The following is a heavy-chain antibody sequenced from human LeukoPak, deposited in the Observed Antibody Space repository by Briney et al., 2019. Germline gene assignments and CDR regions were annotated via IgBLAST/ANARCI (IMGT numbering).Heavy chain of an antibody. CDR2: INHSGST. CDR3: ARDLTTYDVLTGYYNGDAFDI. CDR1: GGSFSGYY. J-gene: IGHJ3*02. D-gene: IGHD3-9*01. V-gene: IGHV4-34*01. Sequence: SETLSLTCAVYGGSFSGYYWSWIRQPPGKGLEWIGEINHSGSTNYNPSLKSRVTISVDTSKNQFSLKLSSVTAADTAVYYCARDLTTYDVLTGYYNGDAFDIWGRGTMVTVSS.